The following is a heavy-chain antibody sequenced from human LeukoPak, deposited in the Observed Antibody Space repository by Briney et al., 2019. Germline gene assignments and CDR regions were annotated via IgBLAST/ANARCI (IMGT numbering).Heavy chain of an antibody. CDR2: ISASGGST. Sequence: PGGSLRLSCAASGFTFSSYVMSWVRQAPEKGLEWVSAISASGGSTFYADSVKGRFTISRDSSKNMLYLQMNSLRAEDTAIYYCAKEWYTSGKYYFDFWGQGTLVTVSS. V-gene: IGHV3-23*01. CDR3: AKEWYTSGKYYFDF. D-gene: IGHD6-19*01. J-gene: IGHJ4*02. CDR1: GFTFSSYV.